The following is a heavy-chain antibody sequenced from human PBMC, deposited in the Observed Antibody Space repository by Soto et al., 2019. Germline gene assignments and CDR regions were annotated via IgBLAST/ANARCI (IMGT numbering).Heavy chain of an antibody. V-gene: IGHV4-34*01. CDR3: ARVPARSRGVIEN. CDR2: INHSGST. CDR1: GGSFSGYY. J-gene: IGHJ4*02. Sequence: SETLSLTCAVYGGSFSGYYWSWIRQPPGKGLEWIGEINHSGSTNYNPSLKSRVTTSVDTSRNQFSLKLRSVTAADTGVYYCARVPARSRGVIENWGQGTLVTVSS. D-gene: IGHD3-10*01.